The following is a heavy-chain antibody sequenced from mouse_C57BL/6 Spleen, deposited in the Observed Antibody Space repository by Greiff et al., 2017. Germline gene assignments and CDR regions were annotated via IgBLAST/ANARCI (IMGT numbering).Heavy chain of an antibody. D-gene: IGHD3-2*02. CDR2: LWSGGST. V-gene: IGHV2-2*01. J-gene: IGHJ2*01. CDR1: GFSLPRSG. Sequence: VQLQQSGPGLVQPSQSLSITCTVPGFSLPRSGVHWVRPSPGKGLAWLGVLWSGGSTDYNAAFISRLSISKDTSKSQVFFKMNRLQADDTAIYYCARRQLRSQGYFDYWGQGTTLTVSS. CDR3: ARRQLRSQGYFDY.